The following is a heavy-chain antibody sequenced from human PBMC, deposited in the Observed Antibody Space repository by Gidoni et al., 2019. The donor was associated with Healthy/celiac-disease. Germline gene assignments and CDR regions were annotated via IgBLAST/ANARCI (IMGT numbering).Heavy chain of an antibody. Sequence: QVQLQESGPGLVKPSETLSLTCTVSGGSISSYYWSWIRQPPGKGLEWIGYIYYSGSTNYNPSLKSRVTISVDTSKNQFSLKLSSVTAADTAVYYCASATTYYYGADYWGQGTLVTVSS. CDR1: GGSISSYY. J-gene: IGHJ4*02. D-gene: IGHD3-10*01. V-gene: IGHV4-59*01. CDR2: IYYSGST. CDR3: ASATTYYYGADY.